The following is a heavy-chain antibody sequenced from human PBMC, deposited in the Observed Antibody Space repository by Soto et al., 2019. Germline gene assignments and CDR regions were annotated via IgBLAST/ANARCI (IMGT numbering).Heavy chain of an antibody. D-gene: IGHD6-13*01. CDR3: ARDTGRASADL. Sequence: EVQLAESGGDLVQPGGSLRLSCVGSGFTFSYYEMNWVRQAPGKGLERVAFISHTDRLTHYPDSVKGRFTISRDNAQNSLYLEMNSLRVEDTGVSYCARDTGRASADLWGQGTLVTVSS. CDR2: ISHTDRLT. CDR1: GFTFSYYE. J-gene: IGHJ5*02. V-gene: IGHV3-48*03.